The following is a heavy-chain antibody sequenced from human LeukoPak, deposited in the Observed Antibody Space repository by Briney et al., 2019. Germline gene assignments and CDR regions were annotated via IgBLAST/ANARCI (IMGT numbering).Heavy chain of an antibody. J-gene: IGHJ3*02. CDR3: ARDRAVAGRDAFDI. V-gene: IGHV3-33*08. D-gene: IGHD6-19*01. Sequence: PGGSLRLSCAASGFTFSSYSMNWVRQAPGKGLEWVAVIWYDGSNKYYVDSVKGRFTISRDNSKNTLYLQMNSLSAEDTAVYYCARDRAVAGRDAFDIWGQGTMVTVSS. CDR2: IWYDGSNK. CDR1: GFTFSSYS.